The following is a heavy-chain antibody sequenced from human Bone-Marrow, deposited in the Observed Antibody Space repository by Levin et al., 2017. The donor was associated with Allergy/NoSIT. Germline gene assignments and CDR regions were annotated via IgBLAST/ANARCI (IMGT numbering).Heavy chain of an antibody. V-gene: IGHV4-30-4*01. CDR3: ARVNRDNYNDYAYHFDS. CDR2: IFYSGTV. Sequence: NPSETLSLTCTVSXXXXXXXXXXXXXXXXXPGKGLEWLGNIFYSGTVYYNPSLQSRLSISLDTSKNQFSLNLNSVTAADTAFSFCARVNRDNYNDYAYHFDSWGQGTLVTVSS. D-gene: IGHD4-17*01. CDR1: XXXXXXXXXX. J-gene: IGHJ4*02.